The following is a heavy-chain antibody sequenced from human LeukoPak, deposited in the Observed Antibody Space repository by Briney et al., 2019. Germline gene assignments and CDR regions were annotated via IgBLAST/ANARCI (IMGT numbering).Heavy chain of an antibody. CDR3: AREGGLSLSDAFDI. CDR2: ISSSGSSI. V-gene: IGHV3-48*03. Sequence: GGSLRLSCAASGFSFSSYEMNWVRQAPGKGLEWVSYISSSGSSIYYADSVKGRFTISIDNAKNSLYLQMNNLRAEDTAVYYCAREGGLSLSDAFDIWGQGTLVTVSS. CDR1: GFSFSSYE. D-gene: IGHD3-16*02. J-gene: IGHJ3*02.